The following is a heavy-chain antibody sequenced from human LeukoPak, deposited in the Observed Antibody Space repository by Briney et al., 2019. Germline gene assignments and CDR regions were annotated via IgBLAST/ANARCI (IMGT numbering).Heavy chain of an antibody. V-gene: IGHV3-23*01. D-gene: IGHD3-10*01. CDR3: ANARYGSGSSSSFDY. J-gene: IGHJ4*02. Sequence: SGGSLRLSCGASGFTFSSYAMNWVRQAPGKGLEWVSGISGSADRIYYADSVKGRFTTSRDNSKNTLYLQMNSLRAEDTAVYYCANARYGSGSSSSFDYWGQGTLVTVSS. CDR1: GFTFSSYA. CDR2: ISGSADRI.